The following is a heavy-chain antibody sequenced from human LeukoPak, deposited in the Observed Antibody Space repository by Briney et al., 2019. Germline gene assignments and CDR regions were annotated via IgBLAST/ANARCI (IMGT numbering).Heavy chain of an antibody. V-gene: IGHV1-24*01. CDR2: FDPEDGET. D-gene: IGHD3-3*01. J-gene: IGHJ5*02. Sequence: GASVKVSCQVSGYTLTALFMHWVRQAPGKRLEWMGGFDPEDGETIYAQKFQGRVTLTEDTSTDTAYMELSSLRSEDTPVSYCATPVLRFLEWFWFDPCGQGTLATVSS. CDR1: GYTLTALF. CDR3: ATPVLRFLEWFWFDP.